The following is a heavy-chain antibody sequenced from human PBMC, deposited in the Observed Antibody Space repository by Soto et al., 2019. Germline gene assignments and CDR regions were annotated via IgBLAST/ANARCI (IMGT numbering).Heavy chain of an antibody. J-gene: IGHJ5*02. Sequence: QVQLQESGPGLVKPSQTLSLTCTVSGGSIHDYYWVWIRQPPGKGLEWIGSIFYTGSTDYNPSLKSRVTPSLATSKNQFSLNLSSVTAADTAVYYCARVNRGALDHWGQGALVTVSS. CDR3: ARVNRGALDH. CDR2: IFYTGST. V-gene: IGHV4-59*01. CDR1: GGSIHDYY.